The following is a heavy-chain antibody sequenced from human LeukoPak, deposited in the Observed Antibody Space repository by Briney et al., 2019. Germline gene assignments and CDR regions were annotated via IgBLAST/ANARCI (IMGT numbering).Heavy chain of an antibody. J-gene: IGHJ6*03. Sequence: ASVKVSCKASGYTFTSYGISWVRQAPGQGRECMGWISAYNGNTNYAQKLQGRVTMTTDTSTSTAYMELRSLRSDDTAVYYCARWGPLDYYMDVWGKGTTVTVSS. D-gene: IGHD7-27*01. CDR3: ARWGPLDYYMDV. CDR1: GYTFTSYG. CDR2: ISAYNGNT. V-gene: IGHV1-18*01.